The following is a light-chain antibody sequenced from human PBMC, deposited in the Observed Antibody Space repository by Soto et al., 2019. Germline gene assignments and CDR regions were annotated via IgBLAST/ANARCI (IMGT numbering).Light chain of an antibody. Sequence: QSALTQPASVSGSPGQSITISCTGTSSDVGSYNYVSWYQQYPGKAPKLRIYDVSNRPSGVSYRFSGSKSGNTASLTISGLQAEDEDDYYCSSYTTSSTHVVFGGGTKLTVL. CDR3: SSYTTSSTHVV. J-gene: IGLJ2*01. CDR2: DVS. CDR1: SSDVGSYNY. V-gene: IGLV2-14*01.